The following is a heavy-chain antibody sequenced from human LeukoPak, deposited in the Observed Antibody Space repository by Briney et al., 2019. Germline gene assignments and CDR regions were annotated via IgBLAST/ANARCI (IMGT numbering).Heavy chain of an antibody. CDR3: ASVDGPIAFVDY. D-gene: IGHD5-12*01. CDR2: IYYSGST. J-gene: IGHJ4*02. Sequence: SETLPLTCTVSGGSITSNSYYWGWIRQPPGKGLEWIGSIYYSGSTYYNPSLKSRVTISVDTSKNQFSLKLSSVTAADTAVYYCASVDGPIAFVDYWGQGTLVTVSS. CDR1: GGSITSNSYY. V-gene: IGHV4-39*01.